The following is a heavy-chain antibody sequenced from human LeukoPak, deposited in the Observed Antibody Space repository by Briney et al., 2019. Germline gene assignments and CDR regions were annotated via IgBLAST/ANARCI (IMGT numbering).Heavy chain of an antibody. J-gene: IGHJ4*02. CDR3: ARNYYDSSGLDY. CDR1: GFTFSSYA. V-gene: IGHV3-30*03. CDR2: ISYDGSNK. Sequence: GGSLGLSCAASGFTFSSYAMSWVRQAPGKGLEWVAVISYDGSNKYYADSVKGRFTISRDNSKNTLYLQMNSLRAEDTAVYYCARNYYDSSGLDYWGQGTLVTVSS. D-gene: IGHD3-22*01.